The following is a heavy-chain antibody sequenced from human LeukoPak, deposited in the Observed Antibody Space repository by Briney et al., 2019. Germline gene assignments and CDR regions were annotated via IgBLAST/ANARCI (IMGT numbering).Heavy chain of an antibody. CDR1: GGSISSYY. Sequence: SETLSLTCTVSGGSISSYYRSWIRQPPGKGLEWIGYIYYSGSTNYNPSLKSRVTISVDTSKNQFSLKLSSVTAADTAVYYCARLSSGLRYWGQGTLVTVSS. D-gene: IGHD3-22*01. CDR2: IYYSGST. CDR3: ARLSSGLRY. J-gene: IGHJ4*02. V-gene: IGHV4-59*01.